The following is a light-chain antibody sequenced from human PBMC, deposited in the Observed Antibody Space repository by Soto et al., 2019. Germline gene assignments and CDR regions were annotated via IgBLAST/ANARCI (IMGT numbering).Light chain of an antibody. CDR1: QSISSY. V-gene: IGKV1-39*01. CDR2: AAS. CDR3: QQSYSTPLT. Sequence: DIQMTQSPSSLSASVEDRDTITCRASQSISSYLNWYQQKPGKAPKLLIYAASSLQSGVPSRFSGSGSGTDFTLTICSLQPEDFATYYCQQSYSTPLTFGGGTKV. J-gene: IGKJ4*01.